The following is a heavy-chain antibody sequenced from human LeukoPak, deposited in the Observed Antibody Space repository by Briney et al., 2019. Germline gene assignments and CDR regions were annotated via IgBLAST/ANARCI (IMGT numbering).Heavy chain of an antibody. CDR3: ARDGGSGDFDY. CDR1: GGSISSGDYY. CDR2: IYYSGST. J-gene: IGHJ4*02. Sequence: SQTLFLTCTVSGGSISSGDYYWSWIRQPPGKGLEWIGYIYYSGSTYYNPSLKSRVTISVDTSKNQFSLKLSSVTAADTAVYYCARDGGSGDFDYWGQGTLVTVSS. D-gene: IGHD3-10*01. V-gene: IGHV4-30-4*01.